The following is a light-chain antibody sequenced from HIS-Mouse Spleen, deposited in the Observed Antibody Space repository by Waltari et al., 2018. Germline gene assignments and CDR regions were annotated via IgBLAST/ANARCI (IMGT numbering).Light chain of an antibody. CDR2: DVS. Sequence: QSALTQPRSVSGSPGQSVTISCTGTSSDVGGYNYVSWYQQHPGKAPKLMSYDVSKWPSGDPVRFSGAKSGHTASLTISGLQAEDEADYYCCSYAGSYTLFGGGTKLTVL. J-gene: IGLJ3*02. V-gene: IGLV2-11*01. CDR3: CSYAGSYTL. CDR1: SSDVGGYNY.